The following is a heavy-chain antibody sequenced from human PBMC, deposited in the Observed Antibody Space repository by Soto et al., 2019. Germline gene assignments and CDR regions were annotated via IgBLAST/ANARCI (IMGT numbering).Heavy chain of an antibody. Sequence: GGSLRLSCAASGFTFSSYGMHWVRQAPGKGLEWVAVISYDGSNKYYADSVKGRFTISRDNSKNTLYLQMNSLRAEDTDVYYCATGAEVVPAAAYYFDYWGQGTLVTVSS. V-gene: IGHV3-30*03. J-gene: IGHJ4*02. CDR2: ISYDGSNK. D-gene: IGHD2-2*01. CDR1: GFTFSSYG. CDR3: ATGAEVVPAAAYYFDY.